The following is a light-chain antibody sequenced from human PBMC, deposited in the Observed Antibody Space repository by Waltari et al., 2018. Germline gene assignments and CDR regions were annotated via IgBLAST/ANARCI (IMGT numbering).Light chain of an antibody. CDR2: DAS. V-gene: IGKV1-33*01. Sequence: DIQMTQSPSSLSASVGDRVTLTCQASQDISNYLNWYQQKPGKAPKLLIYDASNLETGVPSRFSGSGSGTDFTFTISSLQPEDIATYYCQQYDNPPYTFGQGTKLEIK. CDR3: QQYDNPPYT. J-gene: IGKJ2*01. CDR1: QDISNY.